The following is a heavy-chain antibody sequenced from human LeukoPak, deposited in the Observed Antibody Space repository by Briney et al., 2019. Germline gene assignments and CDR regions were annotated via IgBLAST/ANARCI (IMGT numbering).Heavy chain of an antibody. V-gene: IGHV1-2*02. CDR1: GYTFTGYY. D-gene: IGHD3-16*01. J-gene: IGHJ4*02. CDR3: ATQRGSYLWGTDFYY. CDR2: INPNSGDT. Sequence: ASVKLSCKASGYTFTGYYMHWVRQAPGQGLEWMGWINPNSGDTKFAREFQGRVTMTRDTSISTAYMGLSRLRSDDTAVYYCATQRGSYLWGTDFYYWGQGTLVTVSS.